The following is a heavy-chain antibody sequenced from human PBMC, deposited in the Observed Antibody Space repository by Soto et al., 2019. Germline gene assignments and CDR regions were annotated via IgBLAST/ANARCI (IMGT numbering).Heavy chain of an antibody. CDR3: ARVKSPFWYFDL. Sequence: KPSETLSLTCTVSGGSISSGGYYWSWIRQHPGKGLEWIGYIYYSGSTYYNPSLESRVAISVDTSKKQFSLKLSSVTAADTAVYYCARVKSPFWYFDLWGRGTLVTVSS. J-gene: IGHJ2*01. CDR2: IYYSGST. V-gene: IGHV4-31*03. CDR1: GGSISSGGYY.